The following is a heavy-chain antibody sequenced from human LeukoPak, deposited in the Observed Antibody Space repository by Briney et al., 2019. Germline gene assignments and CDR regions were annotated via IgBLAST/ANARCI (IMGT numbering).Heavy chain of an antibody. V-gene: IGHV1-2*02. D-gene: IGHD4-17*01. Sequence: ASVKVSCKASGYTFTGYYMHWVRQAPGQGLEWMGWINPNSGGTNYAQKFQGRGTMTRDTSISTAYMELSRLRSDDTAVYYCARGSRTTVTTRYYGMDVWGQGTTVTVSS. CDR1: GYTFTGYY. CDR3: ARGSRTTVTTRYYGMDV. CDR2: INPNSGGT. J-gene: IGHJ6*02.